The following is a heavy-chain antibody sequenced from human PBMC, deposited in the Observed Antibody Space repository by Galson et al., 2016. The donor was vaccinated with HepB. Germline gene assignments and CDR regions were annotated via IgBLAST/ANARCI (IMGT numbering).Heavy chain of an antibody. Sequence: SLRLSCAASGFTFGGYWMSWVRQAPGKGLEWVANINQDGSEKHYLDSVRGRFTISRDNAKNSLYLQMNSLRAEDTAVYFCARAYQYTLDYWGQGTLVTVSS. J-gene: IGHJ4*02. V-gene: IGHV3-7*04. CDR2: INQDGSEK. D-gene: IGHD1-1*01. CDR1: GFTFGGYW. CDR3: ARAYQYTLDY.